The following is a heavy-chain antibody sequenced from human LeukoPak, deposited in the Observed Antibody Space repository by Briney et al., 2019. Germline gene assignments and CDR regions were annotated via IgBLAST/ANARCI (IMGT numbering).Heavy chain of an antibody. V-gene: IGHV3-7*01. CDR1: GFTFSSNW. Sequence: GGSLRLSCAASGFTFSSNWMTWVRQAPGKGLEWVANIKQDGSEKYYVDSVKGRFTISRDNAKNSLYLQMNSLRAEDTAVYYCARDPPLITAAGSRYFQHWGQGTLVTVSS. D-gene: IGHD6-13*01. CDR2: IKQDGSEK. J-gene: IGHJ1*01. CDR3: ARDPPLITAAGSRYFQH.